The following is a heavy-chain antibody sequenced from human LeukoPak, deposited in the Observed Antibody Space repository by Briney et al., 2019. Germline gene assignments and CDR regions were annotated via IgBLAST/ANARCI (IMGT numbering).Heavy chain of an antibody. Sequence: GGSLRLSCAASGFPFSAYVMNWVRQAPGKGLEWVSSISTSSSYIHYAESVKGRFTISRDTAKNSLYLQMNSLRAEDTAVYYCARGTLNIPGEHGAFDYWGQGTLVTVSS. D-gene: IGHD1-14*01. V-gene: IGHV3-21*01. CDR2: ISTSSSYI. J-gene: IGHJ4*02. CDR1: GFPFSAYV. CDR3: ARGTLNIPGEHGAFDY.